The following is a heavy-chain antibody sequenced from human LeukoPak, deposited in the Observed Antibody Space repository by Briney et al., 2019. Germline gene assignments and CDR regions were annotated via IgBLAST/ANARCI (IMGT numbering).Heavy chain of an antibody. CDR3: AKPARTDAFDI. V-gene: IGHV3-23*01. D-gene: IGHD1-14*01. CDR2: IAYTGAGT. J-gene: IGHJ3*02. CDR1: GFTFNTYG. Sequence: QSGGSLRLSCGASGFTFNTYGMTWVRQAPGKGLEWVSTIAYTGAGTYYADSVKGRFTISRDNSKNTLNLQMNSLRAEDTAVYYCAKPARTDAFDIWGQGTMVTVSS.